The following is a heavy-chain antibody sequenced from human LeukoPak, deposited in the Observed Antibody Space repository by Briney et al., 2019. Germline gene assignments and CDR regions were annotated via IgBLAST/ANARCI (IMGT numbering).Heavy chain of an antibody. V-gene: IGHV3-30*18. J-gene: IGHJ3*02. CDR2: ISYDGSTK. CDR1: GFTFSSYG. D-gene: IGHD6-13*01. Sequence: PGGSLRLSCAASGFTFSSYGMHWVRQAPGKGLEWVAVISYDGSTKYYADSVKGRFTISRDNSKNTLYLQMNSLRAEDTAVYYCAKEDTLPGIAAAGTGAFDIWGQGTMVTVSS. CDR3: AKEDTLPGIAAAGTGAFDI.